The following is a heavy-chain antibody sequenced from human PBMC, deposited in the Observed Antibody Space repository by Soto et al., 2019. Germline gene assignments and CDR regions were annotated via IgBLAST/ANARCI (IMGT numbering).Heavy chain of an antibody. Sequence: SETLSLTCAVSGGSISSSNWWSWVRQPPGKGLEWIGEIYHSGSTNYNPSLKSRVTISVDKSKNQFSLKLSSVTAADTAVYYCARDLTMVRGVIKGNWFDPWGQGTLVTVSS. V-gene: IGHV4-4*02. J-gene: IGHJ5*02. CDR1: GGSISSSNW. CDR2: IYHSGST. CDR3: ARDLTMVRGVIKGNWFDP. D-gene: IGHD3-10*01.